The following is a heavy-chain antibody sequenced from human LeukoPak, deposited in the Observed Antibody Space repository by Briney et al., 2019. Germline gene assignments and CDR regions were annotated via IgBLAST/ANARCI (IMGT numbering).Heavy chain of an antibody. CDR3: ARDEAGYYYGSSGYFY. J-gene: IGHJ4*02. CDR2: ISSSSSTI. CDR1: GFTFSSYS. V-gene: IGHV3-48*01. Sequence: PGGSLRLSCAASGFTFSSYSMTWVRQAPGKGLEWVSYISSSSSTIYYADSVKGRFTISRDNAKNSLYLQMNSLRAEDTAVYYCARDEAGYYYGSSGYFYWGQGTLVTVSS. D-gene: IGHD3-22*01.